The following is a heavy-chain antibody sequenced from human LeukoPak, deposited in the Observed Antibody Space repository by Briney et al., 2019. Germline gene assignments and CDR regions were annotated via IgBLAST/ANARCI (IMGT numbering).Heavy chain of an antibody. CDR1: AYTFTSYD. J-gene: IGHJ6*03. Sequence: SVTVSCMASAYTFTSYDINWVRQAAGHGLEWMGWMNSIRGKTGYAQKFQGRVTMTRHTAISTAYMELSSLRSEDTAVYYCARGQGVVFGVVTYYYYYYMDVWGKGTTVTV. CDR3: ARGQGVVFGVVTYYYYYYMDV. V-gene: IGHV1-8*01. CDR2: MNSIRGKT. D-gene: IGHD3-3*01.